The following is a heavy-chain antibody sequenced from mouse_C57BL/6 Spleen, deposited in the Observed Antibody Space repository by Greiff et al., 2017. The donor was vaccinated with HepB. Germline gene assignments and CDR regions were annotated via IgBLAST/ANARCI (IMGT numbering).Heavy chain of an antibody. V-gene: IGHV1-59*01. J-gene: IGHJ4*01. CDR3: ARRIGYDYEGGMDY. Sequence: QVQLQQPGAELVRPGTSVKLSCKASGYTFTSYWMHWVKQRPGQGLEWIGVIDPSDSYTNYNQKFKGKATLTVDTSSSTAYMQLSSLTSEDSAVYYCARRIGYDYEGGMDYWGQGTSVTVSS. CDR1: GYTFTSYW. D-gene: IGHD2-4*01. CDR2: IDPSDSYT.